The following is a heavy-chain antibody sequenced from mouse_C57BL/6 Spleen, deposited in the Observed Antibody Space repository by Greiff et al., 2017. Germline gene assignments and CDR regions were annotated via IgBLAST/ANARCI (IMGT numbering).Heavy chain of an antibody. D-gene: IGHD1-1*01. CDR1: GFTFSSYA. CDR3: TREGGSKGGYYARVY. Sequence: DVKLVESGEGLVKPGGSLKLSCAASGFTFSSYAMSWVRQTPEKRLEWVAYLSSGGDYIYYEDTVTGRFIISRDNARNTLYLQMSSLKSEDTAMYYCTREGGSKGGYYARVYWGQGTSVTVSS. V-gene: IGHV5-9-1*02. J-gene: IGHJ4*01. CDR2: LSSGGDYI.